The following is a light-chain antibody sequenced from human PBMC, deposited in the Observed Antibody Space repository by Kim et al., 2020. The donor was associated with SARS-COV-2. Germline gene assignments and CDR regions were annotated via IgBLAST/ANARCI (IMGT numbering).Light chain of an antibody. CDR2: WAS. Sequence: MATLNGKSSQTGLYNSNNKNYLAWYQQKPGQAPKLLIYWASIRESGVSDRFSGSGSETDFTLTISSLQAEDVAVYYCQQYYSTPPSFGQGTKLEIK. CDR1: QTGLYNSNNKNY. V-gene: IGKV4-1*01. J-gene: IGKJ2*03. CDR3: QQYYSTPPS.